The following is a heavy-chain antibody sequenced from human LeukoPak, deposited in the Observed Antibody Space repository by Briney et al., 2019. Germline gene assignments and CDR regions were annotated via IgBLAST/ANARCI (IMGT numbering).Heavy chain of an antibody. CDR3: ARHYCSGGSCWTKNWFDP. D-gene: IGHD2-15*01. CDR1: DYSISNDYY. CDR2: IYHSGST. Sequence: SETLSLTCTVSDYSISNDYYWGWIRQPPGKGLEWIGSIYHSGSTYYNPSLKSRVTISVDTSKNQFSLKLSSVTAADTAVYYCARHYCSGGSCWTKNWFDPWGQGTLVTVSS. J-gene: IGHJ5*02. V-gene: IGHV4-38-2*02.